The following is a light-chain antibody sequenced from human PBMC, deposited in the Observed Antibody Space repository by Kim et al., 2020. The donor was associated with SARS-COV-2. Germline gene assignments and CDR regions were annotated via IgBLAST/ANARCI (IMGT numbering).Light chain of an antibody. CDR3: QQAYSFPPLT. CDR2: EAS. J-gene: IGKJ4*01. Sequence: DVQLTQSPSSVSASVGDRVTITCRASQDIDTWLAWYQEKPGKAPKLMIFEASKLQTGVPSRFSGTGSGTEFILTIRSLQPEDFATYYCQQAYSFPPLTFGGGTKVEIK. V-gene: IGKV1-12*01. CDR1: QDIDTW.